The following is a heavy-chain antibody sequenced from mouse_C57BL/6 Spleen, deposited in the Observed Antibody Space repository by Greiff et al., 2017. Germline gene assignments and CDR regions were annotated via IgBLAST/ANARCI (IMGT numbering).Heavy chain of an antibody. J-gene: IGHJ2*01. V-gene: IGHV1-82*01. CDR1: GYAFSSSW. CDR2: IYPGDGDT. Sequence: QVQLKESGPELVKPGASVKISCKASGYAFSSSWMNWVKQRPGKGLEWIGRIYPGDGDTNYNGKFKGKATLTADKSSSTAYMQLSSLTSEDSAVYFCARSASYHSYYFDYWGQGTTLTVSS. CDR3: ARSASYHSYYFDY. D-gene: IGHD6-1*01.